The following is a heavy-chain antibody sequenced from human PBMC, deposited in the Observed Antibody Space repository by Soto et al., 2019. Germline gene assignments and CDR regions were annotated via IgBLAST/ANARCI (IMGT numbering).Heavy chain of an antibody. V-gene: IGHV3-49*04. Sequence: LRLSCTASGFTFGDYAMSWVRQAPGKGLEWVGFIRSKAYGGTTEYAASVKGRFTISRDDSKSIAYLQMNSLKTEDTAVYYCTRGAGCSSSWYLGMDVWGQGTTVTVSS. J-gene: IGHJ6*02. CDR2: IRSKAYGGTT. D-gene: IGHD6-13*01. CDR1: GFTFGDYA. CDR3: TRGAGCSSSWYLGMDV.